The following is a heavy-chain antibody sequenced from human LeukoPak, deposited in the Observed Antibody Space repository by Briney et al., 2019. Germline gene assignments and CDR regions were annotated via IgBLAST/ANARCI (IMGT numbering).Heavy chain of an antibody. CDR3: AKDKGYSSGARGHYFDY. CDR1: GFTFDDYA. J-gene: IGHJ4*02. V-gene: IGHV3-9*01. Sequence: GRSLRLSCAASGFTFDDYAMPWVRHAPGKGLEWVSGISWNSGSIGYADSVKGRFTISRDNAKNSLYLQMNSLRAEDTALYYCAKDKGYSSGARGHYFDYWGQGTLVTVSS. D-gene: IGHD6-19*01. CDR2: ISWNSGSI.